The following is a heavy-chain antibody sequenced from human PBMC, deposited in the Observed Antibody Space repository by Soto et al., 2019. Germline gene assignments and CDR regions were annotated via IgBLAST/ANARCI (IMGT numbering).Heavy chain of an antibody. D-gene: IGHD6-13*01. V-gene: IGHV3-64D*08. Sequence: GGSLRLSCSSSGFTFSSYAMHWVRQAPGKGLEYVSAISSNGGSTYYADSVKGRFTISRDDSKNTLYLQMSSLRAEDTAVYYCVNFGAAAGPFDYWGQGPLVTGSS. CDR1: GFTFSSYA. J-gene: IGHJ4*02. CDR2: ISSNGGST. CDR3: VNFGAAAGPFDY.